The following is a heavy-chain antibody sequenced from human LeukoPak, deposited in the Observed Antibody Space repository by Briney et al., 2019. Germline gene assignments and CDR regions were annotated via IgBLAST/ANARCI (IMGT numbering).Heavy chain of an antibody. V-gene: IGHV4-34*01. CDR1: GGSISSGGYS. CDR2: INHSGST. D-gene: IGHD3-10*01. CDR3: ARLVISGYYFDY. J-gene: IGHJ4*02. Sequence: SETLSLTCAVSGGSISSGGYSWSWIRQPPGKGLEWIGEINHSGSTNYNPSLKSRVTISVDTSKNQFSLKLSSVTAADTAVYYCARLVISGYYFDYWGQGTLVTVSS.